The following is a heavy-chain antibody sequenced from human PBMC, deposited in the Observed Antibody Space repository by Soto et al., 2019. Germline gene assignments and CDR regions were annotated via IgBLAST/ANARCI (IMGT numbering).Heavy chain of an antibody. V-gene: IGHV4-34*01. CDR1: GGSFSGYY. Sequence: QVQLQQWGEGLLKPSETLCLTCAVYGGSFSGYYWSWIRQPPGKGLEWIGEINHSGSTNYNPSLKSRVTISVDTSKNQFSLKLSSVTAADTAVYYCARGQLYDLWSGYRGDRWFDLWGQGTLVTVSS. J-gene: IGHJ5*02. D-gene: IGHD3-3*01. CDR3: ARGQLYDLWSGYRGDRWFDL. CDR2: INHSGST.